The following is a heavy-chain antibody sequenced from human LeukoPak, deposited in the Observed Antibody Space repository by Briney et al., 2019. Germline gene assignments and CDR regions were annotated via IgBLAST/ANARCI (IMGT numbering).Heavy chain of an antibody. Sequence: GGSLRLSCAASGFTFSSYEMNWVRQAPGKGLEWVSYISSRGSTIYYADSVKGRFTISRDNAKNSLYLQMNSLRAEDTAVYYCARYPTISDAFDIWGQGTMVTVSS. CDR3: ARYPTISDAFDI. J-gene: IGHJ3*02. V-gene: IGHV3-48*03. CDR1: GFTFSSYE. D-gene: IGHD3-9*01. CDR2: ISSRGSTI.